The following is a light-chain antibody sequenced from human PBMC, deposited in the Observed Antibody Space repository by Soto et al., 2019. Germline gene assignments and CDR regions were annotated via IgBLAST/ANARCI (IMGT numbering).Light chain of an antibody. CDR1: QSVSSN. V-gene: IGKV3-15*01. CDR3: QQYYDWPIT. CDR2: AAS. J-gene: IGKJ5*01. Sequence: EIVMSQSPATLSVSAGERATLSCRASQSVSSNLAWYQQKPGQAPRLLIYAASTRAAGIPARFSGSGSGTDFTLTISSLQSEHFAIYYCQQYYDWPITFGQGTRLEI.